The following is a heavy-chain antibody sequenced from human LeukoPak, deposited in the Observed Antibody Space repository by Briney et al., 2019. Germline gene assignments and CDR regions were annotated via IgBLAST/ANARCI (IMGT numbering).Heavy chain of an antibody. CDR2: IYYSGST. J-gene: IGHJ6*03. CDR1: GGSISSYY. CDR3: ARGDMRGGRAYYYYYYMDV. D-gene: IGHD3-10*01. Sequence: PSETLSLTCSVSGGSISSYYWTWIRQPPGKGLEWIGYIYYSGSTNYNPSLKSRVTISVDTSKNQFSLKPSSVTAADTAVYYCARGDMRGGRAYYYYYYMDVWGKGTTVTVSS. V-gene: IGHV4-59*01.